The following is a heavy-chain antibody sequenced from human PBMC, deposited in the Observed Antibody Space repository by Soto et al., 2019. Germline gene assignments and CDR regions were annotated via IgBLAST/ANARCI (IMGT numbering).Heavy chain of an antibody. CDR3: ARDLWWYLH. CDR2: ISAGSEGA. D-gene: IGHD2-15*01. Sequence: EVQLLESGGGLVQPGGALRLSCAASGFTFSSHAMSWVRQAPGQGLEGISSISAGSEGAYYADSVKGRFTISRDNSNNTLYLQMNSLRAEDTAVYYCARDLWWYLHWGQGTLVTVSS. V-gene: IGHV3-23*01. J-gene: IGHJ4*02. CDR1: GFTFSSHA.